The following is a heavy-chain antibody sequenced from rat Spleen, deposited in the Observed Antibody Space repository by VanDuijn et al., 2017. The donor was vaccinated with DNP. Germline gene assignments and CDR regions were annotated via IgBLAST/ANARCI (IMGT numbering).Heavy chain of an antibody. Sequence: EVQLVETGGGLVQPGRSLKLSCVASGFTFSNSWMYWIRQAPGKGLEWIGSINDDGGTTYYRDSVKGRFTISRDNAQNTVYLQMNSLRSEDTATYHCARDQRLQWDYFDYWGQGVMVTVSS. D-gene: IGHD1-1*01. V-gene: IGHV5-58*01. J-gene: IGHJ2*01. CDR1: GFTFSNSW. CDR3: ARDQRLQWDYFDY. CDR2: INDDGGTT.